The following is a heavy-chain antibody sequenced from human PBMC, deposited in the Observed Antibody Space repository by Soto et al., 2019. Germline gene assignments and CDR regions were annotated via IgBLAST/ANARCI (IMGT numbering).Heavy chain of an antibody. CDR3: AKDSNKYSSSLRGRYFDY. V-gene: IGHV3-23*01. D-gene: IGHD4-4*01. CDR1: GFPFSSYV. Sequence: GSLRLSCAASGFPFSSYVMSWVRQAPGKGLEWVSGISGGGSNTFYADYVKGRFTISRDNSKNTLLLQMNSLGAEDTAVYYCAKDSNKYSSSLRGRYFDYWGQGIGVTVSS. J-gene: IGHJ4*02. CDR2: ISGGGSNT.